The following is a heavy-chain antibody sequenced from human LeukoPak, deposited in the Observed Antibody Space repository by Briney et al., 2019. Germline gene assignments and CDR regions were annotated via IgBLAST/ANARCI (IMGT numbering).Heavy chain of an antibody. V-gene: IGHV3-30*03. CDR1: GFTFGDYG. CDR2: ISYDEANI. Sequence: GGSLRLSCAASGFTFGDYGMHWVRQAPGKGLEWLAVISYDEANIYYADSVKGRLTISRDNSKNTVFLQMNSLRVEDTAIYYCSSATSMTTITTDHWGQGTLVTVSS. D-gene: IGHD6-25*01. J-gene: IGHJ4*02. CDR3: SSATSMTTITTDH.